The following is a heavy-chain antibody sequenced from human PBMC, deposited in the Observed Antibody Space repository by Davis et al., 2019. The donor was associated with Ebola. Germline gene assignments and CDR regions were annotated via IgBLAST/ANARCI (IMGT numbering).Heavy chain of an antibody. CDR1: GNSFTSHW. D-gene: IGHD5-24*01. J-gene: IGHJ4*02. V-gene: IGHV5-51*01. CDR2: IYTGDSDT. CDR3: ARGTDGYNPGGYFDS. Sequence: GESLKISCKDSGNSFTSHWIGWVRQMPGKGLEWMGIIYTGDSDTRYSPSFRSQVTISADKSTKTAFLQWSSLKASDTAMYYCARGTDGYNPGGYFDSWGRGTLVTVSS.